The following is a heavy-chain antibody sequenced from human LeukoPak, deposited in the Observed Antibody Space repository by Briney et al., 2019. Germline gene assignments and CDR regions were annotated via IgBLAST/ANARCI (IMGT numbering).Heavy chain of an antibody. V-gene: IGHV1-69*02. CDR1: RGTFSSYT. J-gene: IGHJ4*02. CDR3: ARSVLDIVVVPAAIGLDY. CDR2: IIPILGIA. Sequence: SSVKVSCKASRGTFSSYTISWVRQAPGQRLEWMGRIIPILGIANYAQKFQGRVTITADKSTSTAYMELSSLRSEDTAVYYCARSVLDIVVVPAAIGLDYWGQGTLVTVSS. D-gene: IGHD2-2*02.